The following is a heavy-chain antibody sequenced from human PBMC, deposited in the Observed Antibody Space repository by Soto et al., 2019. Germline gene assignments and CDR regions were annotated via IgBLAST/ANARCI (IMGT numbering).Heavy chain of an antibody. CDR3: AREWQRGTDY. CDR2: IYPGSGGT. J-gene: IGHJ4*02. D-gene: IGHD6-25*01. V-gene: IGHV1-2*02. CDR1: GYTFTTYF. Sequence: QVQLVQSGAEVVKPGASVKVSCKASGYTFTTYFLHRVRQAPGQGIECLGWIYPGSGGTNYAQKFQGRVTMTRDTSINTAYIELSRLTSDYTGVYYCAREWQRGTDYWGQRSLITVSS.